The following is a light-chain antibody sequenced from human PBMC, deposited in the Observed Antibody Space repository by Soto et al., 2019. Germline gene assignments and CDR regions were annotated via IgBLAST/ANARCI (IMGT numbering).Light chain of an antibody. J-gene: IGKJ3*01. CDR2: GAS. V-gene: IGKV3-20*01. CDR3: QHYDNSPR. Sequence: EIVLTQSPGTLSLSPGERATLSCRASQSVNSNYLVWYQQKPGQAPRLLIYGASTRAAGITDRFSGSGSGTEFTLTISRLEPEDFAVYYCQHYDNSPRVGPGTKVDIK. CDR1: QSVNSNY.